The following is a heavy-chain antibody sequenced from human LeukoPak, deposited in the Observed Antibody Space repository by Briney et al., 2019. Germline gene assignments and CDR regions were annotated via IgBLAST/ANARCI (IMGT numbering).Heavy chain of an antibody. D-gene: IGHD4-17*01. J-gene: IGHJ4*02. CDR1: GGSISSYY. CDR3: ARGFGDYVRYFDF. V-gene: IGHV4-59*01. CDR2: IYYSGST. Sequence: SETLSLTCTVSGGSISSYYWSWIRQPPGKGLEWIGYIYYSGSTYYNPSLKSRVTISVDTSKNQFSLKLGSVTAADTAMYYCARGFGDYVRYFDFWGQGTLVTVSS.